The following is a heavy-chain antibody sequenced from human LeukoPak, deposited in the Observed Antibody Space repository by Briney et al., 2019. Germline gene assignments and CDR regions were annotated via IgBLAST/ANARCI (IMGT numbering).Heavy chain of an antibody. J-gene: IGHJ4*02. D-gene: IGHD3-10*01. V-gene: IGHV1-18*01. CDR3: ARGDYYGSGSYLGYFDY. CDR1: GYTFTSYG. Sequence: ASVKVSCKASGYTFTSYGISWVRQAPGQGLEWMGCISAYNGNTNYAQKLQGRVTMTTDTSTSTAYMELRSLRSDDTAVYYCARGDYYGSGSYLGYFDYWGQGTLVTVSS. CDR2: ISAYNGNT.